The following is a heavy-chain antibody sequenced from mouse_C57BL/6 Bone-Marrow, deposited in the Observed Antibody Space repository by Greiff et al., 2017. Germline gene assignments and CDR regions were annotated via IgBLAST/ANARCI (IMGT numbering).Heavy chain of an antibody. J-gene: IGHJ1*03. CDR3: ARWGYDGSSPRGHFDV. V-gene: IGHV1-22*01. D-gene: IGHD1-1*01. CDR2: INPNSGGT. Sequence: EVQLQQSGPELVKPGASVKMSCKASGYTFTDYNMHWVKPRHGKSLEWIGYINPNSGGTSYNQKFKGKAPLTVTKSSSTAYMERRSLTSEDSAVYYCARWGYDGSSPRGHFDVWVTGTTVTVST. CDR1: GYTFTDYN.